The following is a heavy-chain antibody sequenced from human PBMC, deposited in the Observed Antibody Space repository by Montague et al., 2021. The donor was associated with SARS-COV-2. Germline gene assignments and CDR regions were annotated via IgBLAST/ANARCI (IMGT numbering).Heavy chain of an antibody. CDR3: ARGEFLTANSGYFYHGLDV. J-gene: IGHJ6*02. CDR1: GGSIRNYY. CDR2: IYYSRST. D-gene: IGHD2-21*02. Sequence: SETLSLTCTVSGGSIRNYYWTWIRQSPGKGLEWLGFIYYSRSTNSNPSLESRVSISVDTSKDQFSLNLTSVTAADTAVYYCARGEFLTANSGYFYHGLDVWGQGTMVTVSS. V-gene: IGHV4-59*01.